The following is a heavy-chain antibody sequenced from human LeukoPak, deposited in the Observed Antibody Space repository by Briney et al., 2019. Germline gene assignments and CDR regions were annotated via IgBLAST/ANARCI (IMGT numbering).Heavy chain of an antibody. CDR3: AKVASGSYYNWPFDY. CDR1: RFTFSSYG. J-gene: IGHJ4*02. CDR2: IGGSGGGT. V-gene: IGHV3-23*01. D-gene: IGHD1-26*01. Sequence: GGTLRLSCAASRFTFSSYGMSWVRQAPGKGLEWVSAIGGSGGGTYYADSVKGRFTISRDNSKNTLYLQMNSLRAEDTAVYYCAKVASGSYYNWPFDYWGQGTLVTVSS.